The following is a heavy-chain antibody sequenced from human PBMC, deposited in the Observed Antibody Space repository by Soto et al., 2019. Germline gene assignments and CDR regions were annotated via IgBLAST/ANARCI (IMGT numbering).Heavy chain of an antibody. J-gene: IGHJ6*02. D-gene: IGHD2-2*01. V-gene: IGHV3-15*01. CDR3: TTDGTVVVVTADISYYYGMDV. CDR1: GFTFSNAW. CDR2: IKSKTDGGTT. Sequence: PXVCLGLYCAACGFTFSNAWMSWVRQAPGKGLEWVGRIKSKTDGGTTDYAAPVKGRFTISRDDSKNTLYLQMNSLKTEDTAVYYCTTDGTVVVVTADISYYYGMDVWGQGTTVTVPS.